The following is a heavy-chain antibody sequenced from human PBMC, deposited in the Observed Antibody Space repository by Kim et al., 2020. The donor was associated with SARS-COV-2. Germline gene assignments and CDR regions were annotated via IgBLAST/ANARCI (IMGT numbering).Heavy chain of an antibody. CDR3: ARDIVVVVAATSYYYGMDV. CDR1: GGSISSYY. D-gene: IGHD2-15*01. CDR2: IYYSGST. J-gene: IGHJ6*02. V-gene: IGHV4-59*01. Sequence: SETLSLTCTVSGGSISSYYWSWIRQPPGKGLEWIGYIYYSGSTNYNPSLKSRVTISVDTSKNQFSLKLSSVTAADTAVYYCARDIVVVVAATSYYYGMDVWGQGTTVTVSS.